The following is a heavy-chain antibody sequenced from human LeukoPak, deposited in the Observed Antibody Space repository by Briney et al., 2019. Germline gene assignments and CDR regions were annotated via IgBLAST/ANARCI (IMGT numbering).Heavy chain of an antibody. CDR3: ARGSGSWWANWFDP. CDR2: INHSGST. D-gene: IGHD6-13*01. CDR1: GGSFSGYY. J-gene: IGHJ5*02. V-gene: IGHV4-34*01. Sequence: KSSETLSLTCAVYGGSFSGYYWSWLRQPPGKGLEWIGEINHSGSTNYNPSLKSRVTISVDTSKNQFSLKLSSVTAADTAVYYCARGSGSWWANWFDPWGQGTLVTVSS.